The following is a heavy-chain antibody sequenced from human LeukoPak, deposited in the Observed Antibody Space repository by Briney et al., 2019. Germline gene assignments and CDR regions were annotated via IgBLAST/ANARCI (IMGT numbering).Heavy chain of an antibody. CDR2: ISHSGATS. CDR1: GFTFSSYA. D-gene: IGHD3-16*01. Sequence: PGGSLRLSCGAYGFTFSSYAMSWVRQAPGKGLDWVSSISHSGATSHYADSVRGRFTTSRDNSKNMVYLQMKSLRAEDKAIYYCAKEIFRDDDDWGRLGHWGQGTLVTVSS. V-gene: IGHV3-23*01. CDR3: AKEIFRDDDDWGRLGH. J-gene: IGHJ4*02.